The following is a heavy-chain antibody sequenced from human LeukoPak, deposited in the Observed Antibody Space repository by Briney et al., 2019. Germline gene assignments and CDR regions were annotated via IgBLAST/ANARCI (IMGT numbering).Heavy chain of an antibody. Sequence: SETLSLTCTVSGGSISSGSYYWSWIRQPAGKGLEWIGRICTSGSTNYNPSLKSRVTISVDTSKNQFSLKLSSVTAADTAVYYCARGRRWLQRRYYFDYWGQGTLVTVSS. D-gene: IGHD5-24*01. CDR2: ICTSGST. J-gene: IGHJ4*02. CDR3: ARGRRWLQRRYYFDY. V-gene: IGHV4-61*02. CDR1: GGSISSGSYY.